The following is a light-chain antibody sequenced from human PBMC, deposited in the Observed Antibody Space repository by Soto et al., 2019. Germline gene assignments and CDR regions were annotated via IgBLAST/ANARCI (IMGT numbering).Light chain of an antibody. V-gene: IGLV2-14*01. CDR3: YSDTSKYTGV. Sequence: QSALTQPASVSGSPGQSITISCTGTSSDVGGYNYVSWYQQHPGKAPKLIIYEVSNRPSGVSNRFSGSKSGNTASLTISGLQAEDEADYYCYSDTSKYTGVFGTGTKVTVL. CDR2: EVS. CDR1: SSDVGGYNY. J-gene: IGLJ1*01.